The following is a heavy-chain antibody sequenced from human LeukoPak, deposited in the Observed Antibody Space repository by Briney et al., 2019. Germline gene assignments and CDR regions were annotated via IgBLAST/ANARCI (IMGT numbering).Heavy chain of an antibody. CDR2: IKQDGSEK. V-gene: IGHV3-7*01. CDR1: GFTFSSYW. Sequence: GGSLRLSCAASGFTFSSYWMSWVRQAPGKGLEWVANIKQDGSEKYYMDSVKGRFTISRDNAKNSLYLQMNSLRAEDTAVYYCAREGRGCTNGVCYTYYFDYWGQGTLVTVSS. CDR3: AREGRGCTNGVCYTYYFDY. D-gene: IGHD2-8*01. J-gene: IGHJ4*02.